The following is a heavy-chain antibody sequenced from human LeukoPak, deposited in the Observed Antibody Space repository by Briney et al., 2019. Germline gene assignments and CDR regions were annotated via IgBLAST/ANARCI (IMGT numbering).Heavy chain of an antibody. CDR1: GFTFSSYW. CDR2: IKQDGSEK. J-gene: IGHJ4*02. V-gene: IGHV3-7*01. Sequence: QPGGSLRLSCAASGFTFSSYWMSWVRQAPGKGLEWVANIKQDGSEKYYVDSVKGRFTISRDNAKNSLYLQMNSLRAEDTAVYYCARDGYGSGSYYNEIFDYWGQGTLVTVSS. D-gene: IGHD3-10*01. CDR3: ARDGYGSGSYYNEIFDY.